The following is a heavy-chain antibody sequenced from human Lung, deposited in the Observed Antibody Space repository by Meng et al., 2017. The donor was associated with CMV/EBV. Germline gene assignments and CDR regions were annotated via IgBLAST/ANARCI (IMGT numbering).Heavy chain of an antibody. CDR2: MNPNSGNT. D-gene: IGHD2-15*01. CDR3: ARGYCSGGSCPVFDP. J-gene: IGHJ5*02. V-gene: IGHV1-8*01. CDR1: GYTFTSYD. Sequence: VGEGTNPGATVKVTCKASGYTFTSYDINWVGQATGQGLEWMGWMNPNSGNTGYAQKFQGRVTMTRNTSISTAYMELSSLRSEDTAVYYCARGYCSGGSCPVFDPWGQGTLVTVSS.